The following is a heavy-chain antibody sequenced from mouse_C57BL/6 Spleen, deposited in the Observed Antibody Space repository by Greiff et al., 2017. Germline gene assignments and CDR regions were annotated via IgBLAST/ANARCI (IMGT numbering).Heavy chain of an antibody. CDR1: GYAFTNYL. Sequence: QVQLQQSGAELVRPGTSVKVSCKASGYAFTNYLIEWVKQRPGQGLEWIGVINPGSGGTNYNEKFKGKATLTADKSSSTAYMQLSSLTSEDSAVYFCARAYYSKRGDFDYWGQGTTLTVSS. D-gene: IGHD2-5*01. J-gene: IGHJ2*01. CDR2: INPGSGGT. V-gene: IGHV1-54*01. CDR3: ARAYYSKRGDFDY.